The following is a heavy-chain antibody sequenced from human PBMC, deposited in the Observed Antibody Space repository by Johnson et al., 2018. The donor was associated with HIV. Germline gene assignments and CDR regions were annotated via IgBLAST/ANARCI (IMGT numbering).Heavy chain of an antibody. CDR2: FWSDGSNK. CDR1: GLTFRGYG. J-gene: IGHJ3*02. Sequence: QVQLVESGGGVVQPGRSLRLSRAASGLTFRGYGIHWVRQAPGKGLEWVAAFWSDGSNKYYADSVKGRFTMPRDNSKNTLYLQMNSLRAEDTAVYYCARDGAESLGVPHREDSFDIWGQGTKVTVRS. CDR3: ARDGAESLGVPHREDSFDI. V-gene: IGHV3-30*19. D-gene: IGHD1-26*01.